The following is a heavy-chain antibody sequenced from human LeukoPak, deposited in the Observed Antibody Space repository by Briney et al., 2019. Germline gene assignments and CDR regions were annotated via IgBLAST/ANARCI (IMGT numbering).Heavy chain of an antibody. D-gene: IGHD3-16*02. Sequence: PSETLSLTCTVSGVSISSGGYYWSWIRQPPGKGLEWIGYIYHSGSTYYNPSLKSRVTISVDRSKNQFSLKLSSVTAADTAVYYCARGGEKSNDYVWGSYRPNWFDPWGQGTLVTVSS. CDR1: GVSISSGGYY. CDR3: ARGGEKSNDYVWGSYRPNWFDP. V-gene: IGHV4-30-2*01. CDR2: IYHSGST. J-gene: IGHJ5*02.